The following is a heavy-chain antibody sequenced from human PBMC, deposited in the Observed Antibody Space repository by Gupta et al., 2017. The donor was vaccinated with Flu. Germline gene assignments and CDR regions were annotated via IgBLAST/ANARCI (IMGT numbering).Heavy chain of an antibody. J-gene: IGHJ4*02. CDR2: ISSNGGST. V-gene: IGHV3-64D*06. D-gene: IGHD5-12*01. CDR1: GFPFSSYA. Sequence: EVQLVESGGGLVQPGGSLRLSCSASGFPFSSYAMHWVRQAPGKGLEYVSAISSNGGSTYYADSVKGRFTISRDNSKNTLYLQMSSLRAEDTAVYYCVKLYSGYDYSYFDYWGQGTLVTVSS. CDR3: VKLYSGYDYSYFDY.